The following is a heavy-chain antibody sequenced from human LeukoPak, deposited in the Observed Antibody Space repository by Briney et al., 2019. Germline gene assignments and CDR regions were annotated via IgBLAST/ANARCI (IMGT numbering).Heavy chain of an antibody. CDR3: ASSAVAGGYGMDV. D-gene: IGHD6-19*01. Sequence: SETLSLTCTVSGGSISSSSYYWGWIRQPPGKGLEWIGSIYYSGSTYYNPSLKSRVTISVDTSKNQFSLKLSSVTAADTAVYYCASSAVAGGYGMDVWGQGTTVTVSS. CDR1: GGSISSSSYY. CDR2: IYYSGST. J-gene: IGHJ6*02. V-gene: IGHV4-39*01.